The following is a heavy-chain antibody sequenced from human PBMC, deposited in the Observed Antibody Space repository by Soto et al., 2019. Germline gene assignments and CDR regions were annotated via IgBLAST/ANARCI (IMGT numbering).Heavy chain of an antibody. Sequence: ASVKVSCKASGYTFTDYYIYWLRQAPGHGLEWMGWINPNSGATNYAHNFQGRVTMTRDTSIRAAYMELSRLSSDDTAVYYCAKDQGGYMISGMDVWGQGTTVTVSS. J-gene: IGHJ6*02. CDR1: GYTFTDYY. D-gene: IGHD2-2*02. V-gene: IGHV1-2*02. CDR3: AKDQGGYMISGMDV. CDR2: INPNSGAT.